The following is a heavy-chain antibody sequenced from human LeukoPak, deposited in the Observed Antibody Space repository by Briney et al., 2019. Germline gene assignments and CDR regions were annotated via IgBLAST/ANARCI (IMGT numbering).Heavy chain of an antibody. V-gene: IGHV1-46*01. D-gene: IGHD6-19*01. J-gene: IGHJ4*02. Sequence: ASVKVSCKASGYTFTSYYMHWVRQAPGQGLEWMGIINPSGGSTSYAQKFQGRATMTRDMSTSTVYMELSSLRSEDTAVYYCARDLGAVADEFDYWGQGTLVTVSS. CDR2: INPSGGST. CDR1: GYTFTSYY. CDR3: ARDLGAVADEFDY.